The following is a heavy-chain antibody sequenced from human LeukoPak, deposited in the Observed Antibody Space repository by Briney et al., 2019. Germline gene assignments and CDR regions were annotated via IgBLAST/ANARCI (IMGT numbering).Heavy chain of an antibody. J-gene: IGHJ4*02. CDR2: TKQDGSEK. Sequence: ETLSLTCTVSGGSISSSSYYWGWIRQPPGKGLEWVANTKQDGSEKYYVDSVKGRFTISRDNAKKSLYLQMNSLRVDDTAIYYCAREQLSCGGDCLDSWGQGTLVTVSS. V-gene: IGHV3-7*01. D-gene: IGHD2-21*02. CDR1: GGSISSSSYY. CDR3: AREQLSCGGDCLDS.